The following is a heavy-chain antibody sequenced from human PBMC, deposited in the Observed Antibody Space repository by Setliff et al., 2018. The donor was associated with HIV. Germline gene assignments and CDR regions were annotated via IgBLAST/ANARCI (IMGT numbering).Heavy chain of an antibody. CDR3: ARGYCSSTSCYGIYYFDN. Sequence: EASVKVFCKASGYSFTKYVMHWVRQAPGQRLEWMGWINAGNDNTKYSQKFQGRVTITRKTSISTAYMELRSLRSDDTAVYYCARGYCSSTSCYGIYYFDNWGQGTPVTVSS. D-gene: IGHD2-2*01. V-gene: IGHV1-3*01. CDR2: INAGNDNT. J-gene: IGHJ4*02. CDR1: GYSFTKYV.